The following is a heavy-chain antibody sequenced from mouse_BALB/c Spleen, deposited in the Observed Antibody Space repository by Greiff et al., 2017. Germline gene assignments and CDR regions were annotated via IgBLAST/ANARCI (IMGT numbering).Heavy chain of an antibody. V-gene: IGHV1-20*02. Sequence: VQLQQSGPELVKPGASVKISCKASGYSFTGYFMNWVMQSHGKSLEWIGRINPYNGDTFYNQKFKGKATLTVDKSSSTAHMELRSLASEDSAVYYCATPTMIFAYWGQGTLVTVSA. J-gene: IGHJ3*01. CDR3: ATPTMIFAY. CDR1: GYSFTGYF. D-gene: IGHD2-4*01. CDR2: INPYNGDT.